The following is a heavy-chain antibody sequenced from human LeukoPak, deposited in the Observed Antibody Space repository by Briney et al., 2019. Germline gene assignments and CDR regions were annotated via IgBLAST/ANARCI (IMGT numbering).Heavy chain of an antibody. D-gene: IGHD1-26*01. CDR1: GFTFSSYS. V-gene: IGHV3-21*01. Sequence: PGGSLRLSCAASGFTFSSYSMNWVRQAPGKGLEWVSSISSSSSYIYCADSVKGRFTISRDNAKNSLYLQMNSLRAEDTAVYYCARDRGASATDYWGQGTLVTVSS. CDR3: ARDRGASATDY. CDR2: ISSSSSYI. J-gene: IGHJ4*02.